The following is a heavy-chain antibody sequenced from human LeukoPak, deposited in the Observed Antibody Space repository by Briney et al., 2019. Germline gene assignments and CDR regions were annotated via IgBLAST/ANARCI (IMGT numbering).Heavy chain of an antibody. Sequence: PGGSLRLSCAASGFIVSSSYMIWVRQAPGKGLEWVSVIYSGGSTYYADSVKGRFTISRDNSKNTLYLQMNSLRADDTAVYYCAGGGGDYWGQGTLVTVSS. CDR1: GFIVSSSY. J-gene: IGHJ4*02. D-gene: IGHD2-15*01. CDR2: IYSGGST. CDR3: AGGGGDY. V-gene: IGHV3-53*01.